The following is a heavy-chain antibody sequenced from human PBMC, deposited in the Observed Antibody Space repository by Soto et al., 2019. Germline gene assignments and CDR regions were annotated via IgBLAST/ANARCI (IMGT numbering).Heavy chain of an antibody. V-gene: IGHV3-30*18. CDR2: ISYDGSNK. CDR3: AKGGYCSSTSCYGGSRRPFHYYYGMDV. J-gene: IGHJ6*02. CDR1: GFTFSSYG. Sequence: GGSLRLSCAASGFTFSSYGMHWVRQAPGKGLEWVAVISYDGSNKYYADSVKGRFTISRDNSKNTLYLQMNSLRAEDTAVYYCAKGGYCSSTSCYGGSRRPFHYYYGMDVWGQGTTVTVSS. D-gene: IGHD2-2*03.